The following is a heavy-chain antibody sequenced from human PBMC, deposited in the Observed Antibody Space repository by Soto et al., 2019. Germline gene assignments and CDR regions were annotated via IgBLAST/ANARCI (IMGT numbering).Heavy chain of an antibody. Sequence: EVQLVESGGGLVQPGGSLRLSCAASGFTVSTKYMSWVSQAPGKGLEWVSVIYSVGSTFYADSVRGRFTISRDNSKNTVNLKRNSLTAEDTAVYYCARDPWAADYVGQGTLVTVSS. CDR2: IYSVGST. CDR1: GFTVSTKY. CDR3: ARDPWAADY. J-gene: IGHJ4*02. D-gene: IGHD3-16*01. V-gene: IGHV3-66*01.